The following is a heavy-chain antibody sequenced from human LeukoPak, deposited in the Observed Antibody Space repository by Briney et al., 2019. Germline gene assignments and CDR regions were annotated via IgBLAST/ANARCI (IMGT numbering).Heavy chain of an antibody. Sequence: GASVKVSCKASGYTFTGYYIHWVRQAPGQGLEWMGWISPNSGGTKYAQNFQGRVTMTRDTSISTAYMELSRLRSDDTAVYYCVRGGGSYYVDYWGQGTPVTVS. J-gene: IGHJ4*02. CDR1: GYTFTGYY. CDR2: ISPNSGGT. V-gene: IGHV1-2*02. D-gene: IGHD1-26*01. CDR3: VRGGGSYYVDY.